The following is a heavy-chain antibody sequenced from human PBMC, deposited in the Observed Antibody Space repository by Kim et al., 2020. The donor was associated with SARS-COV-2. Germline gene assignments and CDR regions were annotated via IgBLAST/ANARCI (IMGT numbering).Heavy chain of an antibody. Sequence: LKSRVTISVDTSKNQFSLKLSSVTAADTAVYYCAREMVSHYDSSGYYFDYWGQGTLVTVSS. J-gene: IGHJ4*02. D-gene: IGHD3-22*01. CDR3: AREMVSHYDSSGYYFDY. V-gene: IGHV4-59*01.